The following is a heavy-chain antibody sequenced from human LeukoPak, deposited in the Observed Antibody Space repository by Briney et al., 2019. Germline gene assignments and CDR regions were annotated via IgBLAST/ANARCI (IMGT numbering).Heavy chain of an antibody. CDR1: GGSISSYY. V-gene: IGHV4-4*07. Sequence: SETLSLTCTVSGGSISSYYWSWIRQPAGKGLEWIGRIYTSGSTNYNPSLKSRVTMSVDTSKNQFSLKLSSVTAADTAVYYCARGGLVIIFDDASDIWGQGTMVTVSS. CDR3: ARGGLVIIFDDASDI. J-gene: IGHJ3*02. D-gene: IGHD3/OR15-3a*01. CDR2: IYTSGST.